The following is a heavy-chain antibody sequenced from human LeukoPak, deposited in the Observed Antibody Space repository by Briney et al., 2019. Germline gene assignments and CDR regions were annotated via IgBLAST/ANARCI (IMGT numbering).Heavy chain of an antibody. V-gene: IGHV4-34*01. Sequence: PSETLSLTCAVYGGSFSGYYWSWIRQPPGKGLEWIGEINHSGRTNYNPTLKSRVTISVDTSKNQFSLKLSSVTAADTSVYYCARGGYDYVWGSYRLRSFDYWGQGTLVTVSS. CDR2: INHSGRT. J-gene: IGHJ4*02. CDR1: GGSFSGYY. D-gene: IGHD3-16*02. CDR3: ARGGYDYVWGSYRLRSFDY.